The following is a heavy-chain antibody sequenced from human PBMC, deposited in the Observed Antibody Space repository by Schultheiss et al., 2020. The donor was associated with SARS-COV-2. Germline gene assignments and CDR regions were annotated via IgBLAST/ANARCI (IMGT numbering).Heavy chain of an antibody. D-gene: IGHD2-8*01. CDR1: GFTFSSYA. J-gene: IGHJ4*02. CDR2: ISYDGSNK. V-gene: IGHV3-30*07. Sequence: GESLKISCAVSGFTFSSYAMHWVRQAPGKGLEWVAVISYDGSNKYYADSVKGRFTISRDNSKNTLYLQMNSLRAEDTAVYYCAKVFGGMVYAIRFDSWGQGTLVTVSS. CDR3: AKVFGGMVYAIRFDS.